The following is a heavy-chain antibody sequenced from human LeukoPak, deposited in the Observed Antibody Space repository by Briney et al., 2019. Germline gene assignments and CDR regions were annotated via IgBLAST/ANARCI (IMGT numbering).Heavy chain of an antibody. CDR2: SYYSGST. J-gene: IGHJ5*02. CDR1: GCSISSYY. V-gene: IGHV4-59*08. Sequence: SETLSPTCTVSGCSISSYYWSWVRQPPGKGLEWIGYSYYSGSTNYNPSLKSRVTISVDTSKNQFSLKPSSVTSADTAVYYCARSGYCSSTSCYNWFDPWGQGTLVTVSS. D-gene: IGHD2-2*01. CDR3: ARSGYCSSTSCYNWFDP.